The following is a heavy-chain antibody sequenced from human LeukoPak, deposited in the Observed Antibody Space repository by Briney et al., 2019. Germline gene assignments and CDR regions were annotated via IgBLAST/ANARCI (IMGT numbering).Heavy chain of an antibody. J-gene: IGHJ6*03. Sequence: ASVKVSCKASGSTFTSHYMHWVRQAPGQGLEWMGWISAYNGNTNYAQKLQGRVTITTDESTSTAYMELSSLRSEDTAVYYCARGDAYSSSSVDYYYYYMDVWGKGTTVTVSS. D-gene: IGHD6-6*01. CDR2: ISAYNGNT. CDR3: ARGDAYSSSSVDYYYYYMDV. V-gene: IGHV1-18*04. CDR1: GSTFTSHY.